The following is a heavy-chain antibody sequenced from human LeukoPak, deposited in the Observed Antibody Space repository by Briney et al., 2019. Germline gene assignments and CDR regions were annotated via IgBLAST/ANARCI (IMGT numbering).Heavy chain of an antibody. CDR3: ARMRYGSGSYTYFDY. CDR2: VYTSGST. CDR1: GGSISTFY. V-gene: IGHV4-4*07. J-gene: IGHJ4*02. D-gene: IGHD3-10*01. Sequence: SETLSLTCAVSGGSISTFYWSWIRQPAGKGLEWIGRVYTSGSTNYNPSLKSRVTMSVDTSKNQFSLKLSSVTAADTAVYYCARMRYGSGSYTYFDYWGQGTLVTVSS.